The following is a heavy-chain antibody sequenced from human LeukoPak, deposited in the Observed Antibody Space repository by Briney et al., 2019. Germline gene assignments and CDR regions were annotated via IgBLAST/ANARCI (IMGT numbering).Heavy chain of an antibody. V-gene: IGHV4-38-2*02. CDR2: IYHSGST. CDR1: DYSISSNYY. CDR3: ASSAAGTEDYFDY. Sequence: SETLSLTCTVSDYSISSNYYWGWIRQPPGKGLEWIGSIYHSGSTYYNPSLKSRVTISVDTSKNQFSLKLSSVTAADTAVYYCASSAAGTEDYFDYWGQGTLVTVSS. J-gene: IGHJ4*02. D-gene: IGHD6-13*01.